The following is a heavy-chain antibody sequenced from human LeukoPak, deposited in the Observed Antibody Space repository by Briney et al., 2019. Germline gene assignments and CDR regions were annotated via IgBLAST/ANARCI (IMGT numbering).Heavy chain of an antibody. Sequence: SETLSLTCTVSGGSISSYYSSWIRQPPGKGLEWIGYIYYSGSTNYNPSLKSRVTISVDTSKNQFSPKLSSVTAADTAVYYCARVSDYYDSSGYYFNWFDPWGQGTLVTVSS. D-gene: IGHD3-22*01. V-gene: IGHV4-59*01. CDR2: IYYSGST. CDR3: ARVSDYYDSSGYYFNWFDP. CDR1: GGSISSYY. J-gene: IGHJ5*02.